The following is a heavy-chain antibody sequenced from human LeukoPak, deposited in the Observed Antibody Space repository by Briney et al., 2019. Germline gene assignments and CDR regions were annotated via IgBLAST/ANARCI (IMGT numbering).Heavy chain of an antibody. Sequence: SVKVSCKASGGTFSSYAISWVRQAPGQGLEWMGGIIPIFGTANYAQKFQGRVTITTDESTSTAYMELSSLRSEDTAVYYCARGRPGRGRGSGSYLRKYYYYGMDVWGQGTTVTVS. V-gene: IGHV1-69*05. CDR2: IIPIFGTA. CDR1: GGTFSSYA. D-gene: IGHD3-10*01. J-gene: IGHJ6*02. CDR3: ARGRPGRGRGSGSYLRKYYYYGMDV.